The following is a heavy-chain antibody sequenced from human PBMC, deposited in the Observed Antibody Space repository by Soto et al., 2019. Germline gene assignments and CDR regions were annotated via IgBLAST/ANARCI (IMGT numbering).Heavy chain of an antibody. V-gene: IGHV3-23*01. J-gene: IGHJ3*02. CDR1: GFPFDTYS. Sequence: PGGSLSLSCAASGFPFDTYSMSWVRQAPGKGLEWVPSISGSGAGTWYADSVRGRFTVSRDNAKNTLYLQMNSLRAEDTAVYYCARGDAFDIWGQGTMVTVSS. CDR2: ISGSGAGT. CDR3: ARGDAFDI.